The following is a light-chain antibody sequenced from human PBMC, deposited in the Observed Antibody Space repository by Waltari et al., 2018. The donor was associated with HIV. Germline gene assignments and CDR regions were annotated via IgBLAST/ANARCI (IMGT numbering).Light chain of an antibody. CDR2: EVS. Sequence: QSALTQPASVSRSPGQSTTISCPGTSSDVGGYNYVPWYQQHPGKAPKLMIYEVSNRPSGVSNRFSGSKSGNTASLTISGLQAEDEADYYCSSYTSSSTWVFGGGTKLTVL. CDR1: SSDVGGYNY. J-gene: IGLJ3*02. V-gene: IGLV2-14*01. CDR3: SSYTSSSTWV.